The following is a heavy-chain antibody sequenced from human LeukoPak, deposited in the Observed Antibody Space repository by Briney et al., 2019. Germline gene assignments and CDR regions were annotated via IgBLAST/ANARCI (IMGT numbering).Heavy chain of an antibody. CDR2: IIPILGIA. CDR1: GGTFSSYT. Sequence: SVKVSCKASGGTFSSYTISWVRQAPGQGLEWMGRIIPILGIANYAQKFQGRVTITTDESTSTAYMELSSLRSEDTAVYYCASTGDYYYYYYMDVWGKGTTVTVSS. J-gene: IGHJ6*03. CDR3: ASTGDYYYYYYMDV. V-gene: IGHV1-69*02.